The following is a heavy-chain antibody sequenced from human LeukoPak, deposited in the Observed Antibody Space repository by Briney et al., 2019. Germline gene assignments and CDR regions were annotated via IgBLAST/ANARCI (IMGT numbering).Heavy chain of an antibody. D-gene: IGHD3-10*01. J-gene: IGHJ6*03. CDR1: GFTFSSYA. CDR3: VKFRGIQHYNYHMDV. Sequence: GGSLRLSCAASGFTFSSYAMSWVRQAPGKGLGWVSGLTGSRGNTYYADSVKGRFTISRDNSKNTLSLQMNSLRAEDAAVYYCVKFRGIQHYNYHMDVWGKGTTVTVSS. CDR2: LTGSRGNT. V-gene: IGHV3-23*01.